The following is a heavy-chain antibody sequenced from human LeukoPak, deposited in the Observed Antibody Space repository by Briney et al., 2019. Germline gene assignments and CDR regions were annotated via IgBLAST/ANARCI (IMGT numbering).Heavy chain of an antibody. V-gene: IGHV3-7*01. CDR2: IKQDGSEK. J-gene: IGHJ4*02. CDR3: ARDLGIDRFDQ. CDR1: GFIFSGYW. Sequence: GGSLRLSCAASGFIFSGYWMSWVRQAPGKGLEWVANIKQDGSEKYYVDSVRGRFTISRDNAKNSLYLQVNSLRAEDTAVYYCARDLGIDRFDQWGQGTLVTVST. D-gene: IGHD7-27*01.